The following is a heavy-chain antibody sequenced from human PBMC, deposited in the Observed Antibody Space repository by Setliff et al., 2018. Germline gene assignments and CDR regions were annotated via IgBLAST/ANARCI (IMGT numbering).Heavy chain of an antibody. CDR1: GYTFTTYW. Sequence: GESLKISCKGSGYTFTTYWIGWVRQMPGKGLEWMGIIYPGDSDTRYSPSFQGQVTISADKSISTAYLQLSSLKASDTAIYYCARRAVTAEYFQHWGHGTLVTVSS. D-gene: IGHD4-17*01. V-gene: IGHV5-51*01. CDR3: ARRAVTAEYFQH. CDR2: IYPGDSDT. J-gene: IGHJ1*01.